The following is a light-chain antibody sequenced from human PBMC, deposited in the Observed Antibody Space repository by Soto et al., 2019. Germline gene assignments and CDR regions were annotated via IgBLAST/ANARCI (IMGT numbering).Light chain of an antibody. V-gene: IGKV3-20*01. Sequence: EKVLKKSPAALSLYPGERATLSCRASQSVRNNYLAWYKQKPGQAPRLLIYDASSRATGIPDRFSGGGSGTDFTLTISRLEPEDFAVYYCQQFSSYPLTFGGGTKVDIK. CDR2: DAS. CDR3: QQFSSYPLT. J-gene: IGKJ4*01. CDR1: QSVRNNY.